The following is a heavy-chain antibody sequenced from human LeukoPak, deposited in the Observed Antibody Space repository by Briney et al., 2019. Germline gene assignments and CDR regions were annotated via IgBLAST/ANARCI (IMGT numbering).Heavy chain of an antibody. CDR1: GYTFTSYA. D-gene: IGHD2-15*01. J-gene: IGHJ5*02. CDR3: ARDLAPRSRYCSGGSCFTWFDP. Sequence: GASVKVSCKASGYTFTSYAMNWVRQAPGQGLEWMGWINTNTGNPTYAQGFTGRFVFSLDTSVSTAYLQISSLKAEDTAVYYCARDLAPRSRYCSGGSCFTWFDPWGQGTLVTVSS. CDR2: INTNTGNP. V-gene: IGHV7-4-1*02.